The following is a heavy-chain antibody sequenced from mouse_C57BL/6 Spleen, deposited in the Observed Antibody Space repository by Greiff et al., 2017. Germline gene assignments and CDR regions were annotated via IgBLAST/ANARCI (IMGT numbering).Heavy chain of an antibody. Sequence: QVQLQQSGAELARPGASVKLSCKASGYTFTSYGISWVKQRTGQGLEWIGEIYPRSGNTYYNEKFKGKATLTADKSSSTAYMELSSLTSEDSAVYFCARGGASIVTSYYAMDYWGQGTSVTVSA. V-gene: IGHV1-81*01. J-gene: IGHJ4*01. CDR2: IYPRSGNT. CDR1: GYTFTSYG. D-gene: IGHD2-5*01. CDR3: ARGGASIVTSYYAMDY.